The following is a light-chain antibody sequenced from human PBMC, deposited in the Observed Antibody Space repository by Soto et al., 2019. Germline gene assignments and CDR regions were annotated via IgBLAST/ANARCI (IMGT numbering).Light chain of an antibody. CDR1: SSNTGAGYD. J-gene: IGLJ1*01. CDR2: GNS. Sequence: QSALTQPPSVSGAPGQRVTICCTGSSSNTGAGYDVHWYQQLPGTAPKLLIYGNSNRPSGVPDRFSGSKSGTSASLAITGLQAEDEADYYCQSYDSSLSGYVFGTGTKVTVL. CDR3: QSYDSSLSGYV. V-gene: IGLV1-40*01.